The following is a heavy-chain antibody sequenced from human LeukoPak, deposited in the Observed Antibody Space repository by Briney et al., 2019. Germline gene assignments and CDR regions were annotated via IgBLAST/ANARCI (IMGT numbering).Heavy chain of an antibody. J-gene: IGHJ4*02. D-gene: IGHD3-10*01. CDR3: ARNGPTFRETVY. CDR1: GGSISSGDYY. Sequence: SETLSLTCTVSGGSISSGDYYWSWIRQPPGKGLEWIGYIYYSGSTYYNPSLKSRVTISVDTSKNQFSLKLSSVTAADTAVYYCARNGPTFRETVYWGQGTLVTVSS. V-gene: IGHV4-30-4*08. CDR2: IYYSGST.